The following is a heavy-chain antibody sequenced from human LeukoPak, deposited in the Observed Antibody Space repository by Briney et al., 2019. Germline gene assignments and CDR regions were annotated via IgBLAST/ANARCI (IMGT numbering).Heavy chain of an antibody. CDR3: AKPQWSTDDIFDF. CDR1: GFTVSNNY. Sequence: PGGSPRLSCAASGFTVSNNYMRWVRQAPGKGLEWVSLIYSGGSTYYADSVKGRFTISRDNSKNTVYLQMNSLRAEDTAVYYCAKPQWSTDDIFDFWGQGTMVTVSS. CDR2: IYSGGST. J-gene: IGHJ3*01. D-gene: IGHD5/OR15-5a*01. V-gene: IGHV3-66*04.